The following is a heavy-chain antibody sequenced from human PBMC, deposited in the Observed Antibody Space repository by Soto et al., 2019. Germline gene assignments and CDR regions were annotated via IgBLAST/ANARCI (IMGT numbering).Heavy chain of an antibody. CDR1: GFTFSSYA. Sequence: GSLSLSSADAGFTFSSYAMHWVRQAPGKGLEWVAVISYDGSNKYYADSVKGRFTISRDNSKNTLYLQMNSLRAEDTAVYYCLPYYYDSSGYLDYWGQGTLVTVSS. CDR2: ISYDGSNK. J-gene: IGHJ4*02. D-gene: IGHD3-22*01. CDR3: LPYYYDSSGYLDY. V-gene: IGHV3-30-3*01.